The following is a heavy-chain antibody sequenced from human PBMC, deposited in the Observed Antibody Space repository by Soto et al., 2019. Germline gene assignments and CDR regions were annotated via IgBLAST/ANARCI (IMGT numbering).Heavy chain of an antibody. CDR3: ARKDLHYYGMDV. Sequence: SETLSLTCTVSGGPISSYYWSWIRQPPGKGLEWIGYIYYSGSTNYNPSLKSRVTISVDTSKNQFSLKLSSVTAADTAVYYCARKDLHYYGMDVWGQGTTVTV. CDR1: GGPISSYY. V-gene: IGHV4-59*01. J-gene: IGHJ6*02. CDR2: IYYSGST.